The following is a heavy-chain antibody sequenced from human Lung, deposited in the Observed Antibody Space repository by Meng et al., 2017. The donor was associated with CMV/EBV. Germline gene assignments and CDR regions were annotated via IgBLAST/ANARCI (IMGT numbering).Heavy chain of an antibody. Sequence: ASXXVSXKPSGYTFSAYYIHWVRQAPGQGLDYMGWINPNNGDTNYAQNFKGRVTFIKDTSISTAYMELSRLRYDDTAVYYCARGSYFDFWSGSRLDPWGQGTLVTVSS. CDR3: ARGSYFDFWSGSRLDP. CDR1: GYTFSAYY. D-gene: IGHD3-3*01. CDR2: INPNNGDT. J-gene: IGHJ5*02. V-gene: IGHV1-2*02.